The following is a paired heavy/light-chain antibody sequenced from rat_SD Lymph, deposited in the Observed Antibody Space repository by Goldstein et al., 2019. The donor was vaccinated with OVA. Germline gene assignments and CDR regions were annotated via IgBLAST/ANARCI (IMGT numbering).Light chain of an antibody. J-gene: IGKJ5*01. CDR1: QNVGSN. V-gene: IGKV6S10*01. CDR3: MQSKSYPLT. CDR2: KAS. Sequence: DIVMTQSPTSMSRSVGDRVTMNCKASQNVGSNVDWYQQKTGQSPKVLIYKASNRYTGVPDRFTGNGSGTDFTFTISNMQAEDLAVYYCMQSKSYPLTFGSGTKLEIK.
Heavy chain of an antibody. CDR2: MWSDGYT. CDR3: ARMGAYDNNHLDN. CDR1: GFSLTSYS. J-gene: IGHJ2*01. D-gene: IGHD1-10*01. V-gene: IGHV2S18*01. Sequence: QVQLKESGPGLVQPSETLSLTCSVSGFSLTSYSVHWVRQQSGRSLEWMGRMWSDGYTSYNSAFTSRLSISRDTSKSQVFLKMNSLQTEDTGTYYCARMGAYDNNHLDNWGQGVVVTVSS.